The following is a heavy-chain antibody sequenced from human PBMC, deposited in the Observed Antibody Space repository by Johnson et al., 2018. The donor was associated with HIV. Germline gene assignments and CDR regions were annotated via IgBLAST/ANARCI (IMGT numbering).Heavy chain of an antibody. Sequence: QVQLVESGGGVGQPGRYLRLSCAASGFTFSNYAMHWVRQAPGKGLEWVANIKQDGSEKYYADSVKGRFTISRDNSKNTLYLQMNSLRAEDTAVYYCAKRLTYANSLDAFDIWGQGTMVTVSS. D-gene: IGHD3-16*01. J-gene: IGHJ3*02. CDR1: GFTFSNYA. CDR3: AKRLTYANSLDAFDI. V-gene: IGHV3-33*06. CDR2: IKQDGSEK.